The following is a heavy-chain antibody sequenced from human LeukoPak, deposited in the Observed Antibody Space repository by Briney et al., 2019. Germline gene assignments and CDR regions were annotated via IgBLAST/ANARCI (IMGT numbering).Heavy chain of an antibody. CDR3: ARDLNDYYSYYFDY. J-gene: IGHJ4*02. V-gene: IGHV3-21*01. Sequence: GGSLRLSCAASGFAFSSYSMNWVRQAPGKGLEWVSSISSSSSYIYYADSVKGRFTISRDNAKNSLYLQMNSLRAEDSAVYYCARDLNDYYSYYFDYWGQGTLVTVSS. CDR1: GFAFSSYS. CDR2: ISSSSSYI. D-gene: IGHD3-22*01.